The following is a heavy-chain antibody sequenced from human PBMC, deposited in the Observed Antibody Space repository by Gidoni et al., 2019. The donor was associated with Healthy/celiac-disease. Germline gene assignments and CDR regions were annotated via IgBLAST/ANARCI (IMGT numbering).Heavy chain of an antibody. CDR1: SGSFSGYY. D-gene: IGHD6-19*01. J-gene: IGHJ6*02. Sequence: QVQLQQWGAGLLKPSETLSLTCIVYSGSFSGYYWSWIRQPPGKGLEWIGEINLSGSTNYNPSLKSRVTISRDTSKRQLSLKLSSVTAADTAVYYCARGRTPGIAVAGYPYYYGMDVWGQGTTVTVSS. CDR2: INLSGST. V-gene: IGHV4-34*01. CDR3: ARGRTPGIAVAGYPYYYGMDV.